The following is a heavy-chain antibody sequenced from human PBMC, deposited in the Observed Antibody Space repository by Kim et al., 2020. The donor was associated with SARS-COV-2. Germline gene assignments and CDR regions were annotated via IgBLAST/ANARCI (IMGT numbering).Heavy chain of an antibody. CDR1: GYTFTSYG. J-gene: IGHJ5*02. D-gene: IGHD3-3*01. CDR2: ISAYNGNT. CDR3: AREGITIFGVVINRWFDP. V-gene: IGHV1-18*01. Sequence: ASVKVSCKASGYTFTSYGISWVRQAPGQGLEWMGWISAYNGNTNYAQKLQGRVTMTTDTSTSTAYMELRSLRSDDTAVYYCAREGITIFGVVINRWFDPWGQGTLVTVSS.